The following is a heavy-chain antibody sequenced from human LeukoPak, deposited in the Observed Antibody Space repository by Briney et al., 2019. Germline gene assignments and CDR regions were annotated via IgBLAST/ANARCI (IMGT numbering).Heavy chain of an antibody. Sequence: PSETLSLTRTVPGGSISSGSYYCGWIRQPPGNWMEWIGGIYYSGSTYYNPSLKTRVTISVDTSNNQFYLKLSSVTAADMAVHYCARHGAMTGNFQHWGQGTLVTVSS. J-gene: IGHJ1*01. D-gene: IGHD3-9*01. CDR1: GGSISSGSYY. CDR2: IYYSGST. V-gene: IGHV4-39*01. CDR3: ARHGAMTGNFQH.